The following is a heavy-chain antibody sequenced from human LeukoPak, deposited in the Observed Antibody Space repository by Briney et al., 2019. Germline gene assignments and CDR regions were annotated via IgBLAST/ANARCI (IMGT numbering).Heavy chain of an antibody. D-gene: IGHD6-19*01. J-gene: IGHJ6*03. Sequence: ASVKVSCKASGYIFTSYGISWVRQAPGQGLEWMGWISAYNGNTNYAQKLQGRVTVTTDTSTSTAYMELRSLRSDDTAVYYCARVPSVAGTSYYCYMDVWGKGTTVTVSS. CDR3: ARVPSVAGTSYYCYMDV. CDR1: GYIFTSYG. CDR2: ISAYNGNT. V-gene: IGHV1-18*01.